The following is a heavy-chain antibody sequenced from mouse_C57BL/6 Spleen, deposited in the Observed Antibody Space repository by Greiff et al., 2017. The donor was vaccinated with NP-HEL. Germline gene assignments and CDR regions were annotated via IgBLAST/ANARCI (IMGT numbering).Heavy chain of an antibody. CDR1: GYSITSGYD. D-gene: IGHD1-1*01. V-gene: IGHV3-1*01. CDR2: ISYSGST. CDR3: AREIYSNFDV. J-gene: IGHJ1*03. Sequence: DVMLVESGPGMVKPSQSLSLTCTVTGYSITSGYDWHWIRHFPGNKLEWMGYISYSGSTNYNPSLKSRISITHDTSKNHFFLKLNSVTTEDTATYYCAREIYSNFDVWGTGTTVTVSS.